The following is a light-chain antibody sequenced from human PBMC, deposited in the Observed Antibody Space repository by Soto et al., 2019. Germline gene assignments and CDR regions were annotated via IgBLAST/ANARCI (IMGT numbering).Light chain of an antibody. CDR2: AAS. CDR1: QGISSY. CDR3: QQYYSYPWT. Sequence: AIRMTQSPSSLSASPEDRVTTTCRASQGISSYLAWYQQKPGKAPKLLIYAASTLQSGVPSRFSGSGSGTDFTLTISCLQSEDFATYYCQQYYSYPWTFGQGTKVDNK. V-gene: IGKV1-8*01. J-gene: IGKJ1*01.